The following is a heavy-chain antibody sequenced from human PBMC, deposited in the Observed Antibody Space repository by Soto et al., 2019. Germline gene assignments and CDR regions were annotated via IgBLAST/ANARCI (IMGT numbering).Heavy chain of an antibody. D-gene: IGHD4-17*01. J-gene: IGHJ4*02. CDR3: GRDGDTRGPVSPNFCH. V-gene: IGHV1-69*01. CDR1: GGTFSSYA. CDR2: IIPIFGTA. Sequence: QVQLVQSGAEVKKPGSSVKVSCKASGGTFSSYAISWVRQAPGQGLEWMGGIIPIFGTANYAQKFQGRVTITADESTSPGHMELGRPRTEDTAVYYRGRDGDTRGPVSPNFCHWGQGTLVTVSS.